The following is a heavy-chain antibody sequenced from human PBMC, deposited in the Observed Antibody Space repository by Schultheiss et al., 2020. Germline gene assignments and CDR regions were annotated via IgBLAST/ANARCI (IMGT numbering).Heavy chain of an antibody. J-gene: IGHJ6*02. V-gene: IGHV3-33*01. CDR3: TTDGGRIAVAGTGHNYYGMDV. Sequence: GGSLRLSCAASGFTFSSYGMHWVRQAPGKGLEWVAVIWYDGSNKYYADSVKGRFTISRDNSKNTLYLQMNSLRAEDTAVYYCTTDGGRIAVAGTGHNYYGMDVWGQGTTVTVSS. CDR2: IWYDGSNK. D-gene: IGHD6-19*01. CDR1: GFTFSSYG.